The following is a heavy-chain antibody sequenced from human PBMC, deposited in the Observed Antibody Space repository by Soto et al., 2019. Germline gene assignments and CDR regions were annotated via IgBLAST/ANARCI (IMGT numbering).Heavy chain of an antibody. CDR2: IHFSGDT. CDR1: GCYVGYYY. Sequence: PSEPMSLSGRVSGCYVGYYYWSWVRQPPGKGLEWIGFIHFSGDTKYNPSLKSRVIISVDMSQNQLSLKLTSVTAADTAVYYCARESAGSGRKNWFDPWGQGVLVTVSS. D-gene: IGHD3-10*01. J-gene: IGHJ5*02. V-gene: IGHV4-59*02. CDR3: ARESAGSGRKNWFDP.